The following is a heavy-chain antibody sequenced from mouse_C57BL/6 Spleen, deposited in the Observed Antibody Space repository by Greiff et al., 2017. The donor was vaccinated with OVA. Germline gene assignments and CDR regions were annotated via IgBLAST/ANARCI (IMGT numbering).Heavy chain of an antibody. CDR2: INPNNGGT. J-gene: IGHJ3*01. Sequence: VQLKQSGPELVKPGASVKIPCKASGYTFTDYNMDWVKQSHGKSLEWIGDINPNNGGTIYNQKFKGKATLTVDKSSSTAYMELRSLTSEDTAVYYCASGWEGFAYWGQGTLVTVSA. D-gene: IGHD2-2*01. CDR3: ASGWEGFAY. CDR1: GYTFTDYN. V-gene: IGHV1-18*01.